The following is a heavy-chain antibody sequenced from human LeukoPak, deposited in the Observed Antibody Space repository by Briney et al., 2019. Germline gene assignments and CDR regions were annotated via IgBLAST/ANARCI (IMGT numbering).Heavy chain of an antibody. CDR2: IYYSGST. J-gene: IGHJ4*02. Sequence: PSETLSLTCTVSGGSINSYYWSWIRQPPRKGLEWIGYIYYSGSTNYNPSLKSRVTISVDTSKNQFSLKLSSVTAADTAVYYCARGTPRIAAAPIDYWGQGTLVTVSS. CDR1: GGSINSYY. D-gene: IGHD6-13*01. CDR3: ARGTPRIAAAPIDY. V-gene: IGHV4-59*01.